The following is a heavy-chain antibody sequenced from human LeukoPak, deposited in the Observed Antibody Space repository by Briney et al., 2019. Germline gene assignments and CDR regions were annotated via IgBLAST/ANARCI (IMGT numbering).Heavy chain of an antibody. V-gene: IGHV1-18*01. CDR2: ISAYKGNT. J-gene: IGHJ6*02. Sequence: EASVKVSCKASGYTFTSYGISWVRQAPGQGLEWMGWISAYKGNTNYAQKLQGRVTMTTDTSTSTAYMELRSLRSDDTAVYYCARLRSMGYYYGMDVWGQGTTVTVSS. D-gene: IGHD2/OR15-2a*01. CDR3: ARLRSMGYYYGMDV. CDR1: GYTFTSYG.